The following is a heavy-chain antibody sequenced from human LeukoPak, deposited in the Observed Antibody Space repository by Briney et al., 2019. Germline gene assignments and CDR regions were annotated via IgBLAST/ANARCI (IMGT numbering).Heavy chain of an antibody. CDR3: ARDRRGYDILTGYYGAEYFQH. Sequence: SVKVSCKASGGTFSSYTISWVRQAPGQGLEWMGRIIPILGIANYAQKSQGRVTITADKSTSTAYMELSSLRSEDTAVYYCARDRRGYDILTGYYGAEYFQHWGQGTLVTVSS. CDR2: IIPILGIA. CDR1: GGTFSSYT. D-gene: IGHD3-9*01. V-gene: IGHV1-69*04. J-gene: IGHJ1*01.